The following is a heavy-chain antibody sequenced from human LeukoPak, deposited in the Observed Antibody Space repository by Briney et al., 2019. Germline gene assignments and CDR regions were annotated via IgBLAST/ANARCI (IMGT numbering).Heavy chain of an antibody. CDR1: GFTVSTNS. V-gene: IGHV3-53*01. CDR3: AKEDALRGAFDI. Sequence: PGGSLRLSCTVSGFTVSTNSMSWVRQAPGKGLEWVSFIYSDNTHYSDSVKGRFTISRDNSKNTLYLQMNSLRAEDTAVYYCAKEDALRGAFDIWGQGTMVTVSS. D-gene: IGHD4-17*01. J-gene: IGHJ3*02. CDR2: IYSDNT.